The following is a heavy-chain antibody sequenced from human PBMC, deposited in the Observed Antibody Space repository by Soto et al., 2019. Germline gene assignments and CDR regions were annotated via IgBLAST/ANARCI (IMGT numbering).Heavy chain of an antibody. V-gene: IGHV3-30-3*01. CDR3: ARRTVVSLFDY. Sequence: QVQLVESGGGVVQPGRSLRLSCAASGFTFSSYAMHWVRQAPGKGLEWVAVISYDGSNKYYADSVKGRFTISRDSSKNTLFQQMNSLAAEDTAVYYCARRTVVSLFDYWGQGTLVTVSS. J-gene: IGHJ4*02. CDR2: ISYDGSNK. D-gene: IGHD2-15*01. CDR1: GFTFSSYA.